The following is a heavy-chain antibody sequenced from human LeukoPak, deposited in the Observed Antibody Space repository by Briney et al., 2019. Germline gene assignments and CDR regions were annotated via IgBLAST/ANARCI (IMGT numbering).Heavy chain of an antibody. Sequence: GESLKISCKGSGYSFTSYWIGWVRQMPGKGLQWMGTIYPGDSDTRYSPSFQGQVTISADKSISTAYLQWSSLKASDTAMYYCARRYDSSGYYTLWGQGTLLTVSS. V-gene: IGHV5-51*01. CDR2: IYPGDSDT. CDR1: GYSFTSYW. CDR3: ARRYDSSGYYTL. D-gene: IGHD3-22*01. J-gene: IGHJ4*02.